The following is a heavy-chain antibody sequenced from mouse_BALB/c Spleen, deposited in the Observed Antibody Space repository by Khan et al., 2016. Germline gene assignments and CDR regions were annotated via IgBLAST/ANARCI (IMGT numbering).Heavy chain of an antibody. CDR1: DFNIKDTY. D-gene: IGHD6-2*01. V-gene: IGHV14-3*02. J-gene: IGHJ4*01. CDR3: TRSLSGRYPMDY. Sequence: VQLQQSGAELVKPGASVKLSCTASDFNIKDTYMHWVKQRPEQGLEWIGRIDPANDDSNYDPKFQGKATLSADTSSNTAYLQLTSLTSEDTAVYYCTRSLSGRYPMDYWGQGTSVTVSS. CDR2: IDPANDDS.